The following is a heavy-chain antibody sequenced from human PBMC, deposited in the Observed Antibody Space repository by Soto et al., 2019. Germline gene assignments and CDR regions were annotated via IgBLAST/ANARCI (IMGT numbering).Heavy chain of an antibody. CDR2: VNHSGST. CDR3: ARGWSGLVIIRFDP. Sequence: SETLSLTCAVYGGSFSGYYWSWIRQPPGKGLEWIGEVNHSGSTNYNPSLKSRVTISVDTSKNQFSLKLSSVTAADTAVYYCARGWSGLVIIRFDPWGQGTLVTVSS. D-gene: IGHD3-9*01. CDR1: GGSFSGYY. J-gene: IGHJ5*02. V-gene: IGHV4-34*01.